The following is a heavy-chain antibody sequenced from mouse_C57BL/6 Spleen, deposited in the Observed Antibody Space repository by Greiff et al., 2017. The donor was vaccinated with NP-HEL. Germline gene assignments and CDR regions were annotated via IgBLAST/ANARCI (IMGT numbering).Heavy chain of an antibody. CDR2: ISSGSSTI. D-gene: IGHD1-1*01. Sequence: EVNLVESGGGLVKPGGSLKLSCAASGFTFSDYGMHWVRQAPEKGLEWVAYISSGSSTIYYADTVKGRFTISRDNAKNTLFLQMTSLRSEDTAMYYCARDTTVVSYYFDYWGQGTTLTVSS. V-gene: IGHV5-17*01. CDR1: GFTFSDYG. J-gene: IGHJ2*01. CDR3: ARDTTVVSYYFDY.